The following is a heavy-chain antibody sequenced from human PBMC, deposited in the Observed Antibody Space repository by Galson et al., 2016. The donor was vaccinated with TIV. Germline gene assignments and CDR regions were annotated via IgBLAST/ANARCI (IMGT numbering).Heavy chain of an antibody. D-gene: IGHD3-10*01. Sequence: QVQLQESGPGLVKPSQTLSLTCNVSGGSISNGGYYRSWIRLPPGKGLEWIGEIDDSGSSNSIPSLKSRLTMSVHTSANPFSLQLGSVTAADTAVYYCTRGRFESGSYYNNGFDYWGQGTPVTVSS. J-gene: IGHJ4*02. CDR3: TRGRFESGSYYNNGFDY. CDR1: GGSISNGGYY. CDR2: IDDSGSS. V-gene: IGHV4-31*03.